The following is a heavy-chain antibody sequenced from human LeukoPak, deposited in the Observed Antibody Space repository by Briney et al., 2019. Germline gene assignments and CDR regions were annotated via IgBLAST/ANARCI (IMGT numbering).Heavy chain of an antibody. CDR1: GFTFSTYW. J-gene: IGHJ6*03. CDR2: INSEETVA. CDR3: ARVAYCGGDCYSLDYYYMDV. Sequence: QPGGSLRLSCAASGFTFSTYWMHWVRQAPGKGLVWVSRINSEETVANYADSVRGRFTISRDNAKHTLYLQMNSLRAEDTAVYYCARVAYCGGDCYSLDYYYMDVWGKGTTVTVSS. D-gene: IGHD2-21*02. V-gene: IGHV3-74*01.